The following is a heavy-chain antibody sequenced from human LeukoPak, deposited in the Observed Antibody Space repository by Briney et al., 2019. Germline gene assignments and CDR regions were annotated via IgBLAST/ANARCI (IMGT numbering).Heavy chain of an antibody. CDR2: IYYSGST. Sequence: PSETLSLTCTVSGDSISRGDYYWSWIRQPPGKGLEWMEYIYYSGSTYYNPSLRSRVTMSVDTSKNQISLKLSSVTAADTAVYYCARVAGQAGESLYRVQFYYFDYWGQGTLVTVSS. CDR3: ARVAGQAGESLYRVQFYYFDY. V-gene: IGHV4-30-4*01. CDR1: GDSISRGDYY. J-gene: IGHJ4*02. D-gene: IGHD3-10*01.